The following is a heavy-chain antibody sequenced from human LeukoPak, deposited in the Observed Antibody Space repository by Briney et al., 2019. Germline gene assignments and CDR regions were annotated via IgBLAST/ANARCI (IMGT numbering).Heavy chain of an antibody. V-gene: IGHV1-18*01. CDR2: ISAYNGNT. Sequence: ASVTVSCKASGYTFTSYGISWVRQAPGQGLEWMGWISAYNGNTNYAQKLQGRVTMTTDTSTSTAYMELRSLRSDDTAVYYCARDFGGSSAGGPDPWGQGTLVTVSS. CDR3: ARDFGGSSAGGPDP. J-gene: IGHJ5*02. CDR1: GYTFTSYG. D-gene: IGHD2-15*01.